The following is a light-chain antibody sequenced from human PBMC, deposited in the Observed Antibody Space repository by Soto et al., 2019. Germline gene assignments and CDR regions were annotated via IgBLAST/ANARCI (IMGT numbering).Light chain of an antibody. Sequence: DIQMTQSPSTLSASVGDRVTITCRASESIDSWLAWHQQKPGRAPKLLISKASSLESGVPSRFSGSGSGTEFTLTITSLQPEDFATYYCQQSGDTPPWTFGQGTKVDIK. CDR2: KAS. CDR3: QQSGDTPPWT. V-gene: IGKV1-5*03. J-gene: IGKJ1*01. CDR1: ESIDSW.